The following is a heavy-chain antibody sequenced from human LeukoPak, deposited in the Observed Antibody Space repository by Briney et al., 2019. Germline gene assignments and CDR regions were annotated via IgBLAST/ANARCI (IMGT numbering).Heavy chain of an antibody. CDR1: GGSISSSSYY. J-gene: IGHJ4*02. D-gene: IGHD4-17*01. CDR2: IYYSGST. Sequence: SETLSLTCTVSGGSISSSSYYWGWIRQPPGKGLEWIGSIYYSGSTYYNPSLKSRVTISVDTSKDQISLKLSSVTAADTAVYYCARGPPYGDYESEFDYWGQGTLVTVSS. CDR3: ARGPPYGDYESEFDY. V-gene: IGHV4-39*07.